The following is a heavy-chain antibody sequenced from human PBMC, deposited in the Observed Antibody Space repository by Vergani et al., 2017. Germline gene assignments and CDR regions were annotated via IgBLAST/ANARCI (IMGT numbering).Heavy chain of an antibody. Sequence: GKEKPSETLSLTCTVSGGSISSSSYYWGWIRQPPGKGLEWIGSISYSGSTYYNPSLKSRVTISVDTAKNQFSLKLSSVTAADTAVYYCARQSSPYDILTGYYLGGVDPWGQGTLVTVSS. J-gene: IGHJ5*02. CDR1: GGSISSSSYY. CDR2: ISYSGST. CDR3: ARQSSPYDILTGYYLGGVDP. V-gene: IGHV4-39*01. D-gene: IGHD3-9*01.